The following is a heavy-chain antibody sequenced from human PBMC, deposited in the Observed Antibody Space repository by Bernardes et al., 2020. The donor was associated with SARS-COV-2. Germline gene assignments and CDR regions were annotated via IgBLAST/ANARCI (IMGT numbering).Heavy chain of an antibody. CDR3: AKSTEPTGTRNWFDP. V-gene: IGHV3-23*01. CDR1: GFTFSTYA. Sequence: GGSLRLSCAASGFTFSTYAMSWVRQAPGKGLEWVSSISDGGSSTYYGDSVKGRFTISRDNSKKTLYLHMNSLRDEDTAIYYCAKSTEPTGTRNWFDPWGQGTLVIVSS. CDR2: ISDGGSST. D-gene: IGHD1-1*01. J-gene: IGHJ5*02.